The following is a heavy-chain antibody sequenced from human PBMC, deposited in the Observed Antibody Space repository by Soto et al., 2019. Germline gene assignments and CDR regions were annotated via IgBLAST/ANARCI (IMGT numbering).Heavy chain of an antibody. D-gene: IGHD2-15*01. CDR1: GYTFTSYG. CDR3: ARARGYCSGGRCYSVSAFVI. Sequence: ASVKVSCRASGYTFTSYGISWVRQAPGQGLEWMGWISAYNGNTNYAQKLQGRVTMTTDTSTSTAYMELRSVRSDDTAVYYCARARGYCSGGRCYSVSAFVIWGQGTMVSVSS. CDR2: ISAYNGNT. J-gene: IGHJ3*02. V-gene: IGHV1-18*01.